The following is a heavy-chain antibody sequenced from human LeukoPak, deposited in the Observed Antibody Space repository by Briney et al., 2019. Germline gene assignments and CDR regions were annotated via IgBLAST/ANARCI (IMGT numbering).Heavy chain of an antibody. CDR1: GFTFTTYG. J-gene: IGHJ6*03. CDR3: ARLGRQQVYYYYMDV. Sequence: GGSLKLSCAASGFTFTTYGMNWVRQAPGKGLEWVSYISSSSSSTYYADSLKGRFTISRDNAKNSLYLQMNNLRAEDTAVYYCARLGRQQVYYYYMDVWGKGTTVTVSS. CDR2: ISSSSSST. D-gene: IGHD6-13*01. V-gene: IGHV3-48*01.